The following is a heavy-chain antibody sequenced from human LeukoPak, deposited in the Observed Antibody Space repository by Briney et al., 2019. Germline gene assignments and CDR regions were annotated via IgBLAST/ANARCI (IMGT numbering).Heavy chain of an antibody. Sequence: SETLSLTCTVSGGSISSGSYYWGWIRQPTGKGLEWIGSIYYSGSTYYNPSLKSRVTISVDTSKNQFSLKLSSVTAAGTAVYYCARQRMMTYYYDSSGYYYAFDYWGQGTLVTVSS. J-gene: IGHJ4*02. CDR2: IYYSGST. CDR3: ARQRMMTYYYDSSGYYYAFDY. V-gene: IGHV4-39*01. D-gene: IGHD3-22*01. CDR1: GGSISSGSYY.